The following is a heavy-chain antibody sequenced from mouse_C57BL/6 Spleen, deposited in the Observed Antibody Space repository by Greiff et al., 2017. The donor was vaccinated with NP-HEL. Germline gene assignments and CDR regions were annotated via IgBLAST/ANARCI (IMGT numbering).Heavy chain of an antibody. V-gene: IGHV1-26*01. J-gene: IGHJ3*01. Sequence: EVQLQQSGPELVKPGASVKISCKASGYTFTDYYMNWVKQSHGKSLEWIGDINPNNGGTSYNQKFKGKATLTVDKSSSTAYMELRSLTSEDSAVYYCARTYYDYHEGFAYWGQGTLVTVSA. CDR1: GYTFTDYY. D-gene: IGHD2-4*01. CDR3: ARTYYDYHEGFAY. CDR2: INPNNGGT.